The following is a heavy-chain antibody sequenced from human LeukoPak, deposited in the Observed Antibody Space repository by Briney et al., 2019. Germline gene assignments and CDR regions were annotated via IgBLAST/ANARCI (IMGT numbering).Heavy chain of an antibody. CDR3: AKEWYYNAYGNWFDP. CDR2: VSGGGDRT. J-gene: IGHJ5*02. Sequence: GGSLRLSCAASGFTFSSYAMTWVRQAPGKGLEWVSGVSGGGDRTYYADSVKGRFTVSRDNSKNTLNLQMNSLRVEDTAAYYCAKEWYYNAYGNWFDPWGQGILSPSPQ. V-gene: IGHV3-23*01. D-gene: IGHD2/OR15-2a*01. CDR1: GFTFSSYA.